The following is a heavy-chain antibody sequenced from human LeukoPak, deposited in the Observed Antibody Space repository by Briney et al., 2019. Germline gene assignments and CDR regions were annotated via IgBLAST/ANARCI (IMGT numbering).Heavy chain of an antibody. Sequence: GGSLRLSCTASGFTFGDYTMNWVRQAPGKGLEGVGFIRSKAYGGTTEYAAAVKGRFIISRDDSKSIAYLQMNSLKTEDTAVYYCTRDLCSSTSCPDYWGQGTLVTVSS. D-gene: IGHD2-2*01. CDR1: GFTFGDYT. J-gene: IGHJ4*02. V-gene: IGHV3-49*04. CDR2: IRSKAYGGTT. CDR3: TRDLCSSTSCPDY.